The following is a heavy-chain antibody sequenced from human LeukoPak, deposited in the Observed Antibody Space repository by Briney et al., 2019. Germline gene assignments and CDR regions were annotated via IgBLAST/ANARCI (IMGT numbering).Heavy chain of an antibody. CDR3: AELGYCSSTSCYTAFDI. D-gene: IGHD2-2*02. Sequence: SVKLSCKASGATFSSYAISWVRQAPGQGLEWMGGIIPIFGTANYAQKFQGRVTITADESTSTAYMELSSLRSEDTAVYYCAELGYCSSTSCYTAFDIWGQGTMVTVSS. V-gene: IGHV1-69*13. J-gene: IGHJ3*02. CDR1: GATFSSYA. CDR2: IIPIFGTA.